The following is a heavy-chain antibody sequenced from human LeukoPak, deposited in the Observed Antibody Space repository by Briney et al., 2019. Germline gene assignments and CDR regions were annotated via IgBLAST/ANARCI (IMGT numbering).Heavy chain of an antibody. J-gene: IGHJ6*02. CDR3: ATYKNWVAGDV. Sequence: PGGSLRLSCAASGFSFSDSGMSWVRQAPGKGPEWVANIKEDESREHYADSVKGRFTVSRDNAKNSLYLQMNSLRVEDTAVYYCATYKNWVAGDVWGQGTTVSVSS. V-gene: IGHV3-7*03. CDR2: IKEDESRE. D-gene: IGHD7-27*01. CDR1: GFSFSDSG.